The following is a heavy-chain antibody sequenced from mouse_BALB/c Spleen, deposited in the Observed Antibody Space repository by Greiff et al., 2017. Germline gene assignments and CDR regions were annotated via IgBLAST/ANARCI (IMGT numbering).Heavy chain of an antibody. J-gene: IGHJ3*01. CDR2: INPSTGYT. D-gene: IGHD2-14*01. V-gene: IGHV1-7*01. Sequence: QVQLKESGAELAKPGASVKMSCKASGYTFTSYWMPWVKQRPGQGLEWIGYINPSTGYTEYNQKFKDKATLTADKSSSTAYMQLSSLTSEDSAVYYCARDGVRFAYWGQGTLVTVSA. CDR1: GYTFTSYW. CDR3: ARDGVRFAY.